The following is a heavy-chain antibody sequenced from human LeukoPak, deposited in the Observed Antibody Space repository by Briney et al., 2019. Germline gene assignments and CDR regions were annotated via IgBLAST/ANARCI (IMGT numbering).Heavy chain of an antibody. CDR1: GGSFSGYY. D-gene: IGHD6-19*01. Sequence: SETLSLTCAVYGGSFSGYYWTWIRQPPGKGLEWIGEINHSGRTNYNPSLKSRVTISVDTSKNQFSLKLSSVTAADTAVYYCARRKTVIAVAGRRGYNWFDPWGQGTLVTVSS. CDR2: INHSGRT. V-gene: IGHV4-34*01. J-gene: IGHJ5*02. CDR3: ARRKTVIAVAGRRGYNWFDP.